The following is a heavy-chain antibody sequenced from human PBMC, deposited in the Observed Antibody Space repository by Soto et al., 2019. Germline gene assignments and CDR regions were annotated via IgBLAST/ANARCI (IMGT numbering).Heavy chain of an antibody. CDR2: IYSSGRT. CDR3: ARMGLHLGELSRNWFDP. CDR1: GGSINSDEFY. D-gene: IGHD3-16*02. J-gene: IGHJ5*02. V-gene: IGHV4-31*03. Sequence: SETLSLTCSLSGGSINSDEFYWTWIRQSPGKGLERIGYIYSSGRTHYNPSLKSRINISLDTSNNLLSLRLSSVTAADTAVYYCARMGLHLGELSRNWFDPWGRGTLVTVSS.